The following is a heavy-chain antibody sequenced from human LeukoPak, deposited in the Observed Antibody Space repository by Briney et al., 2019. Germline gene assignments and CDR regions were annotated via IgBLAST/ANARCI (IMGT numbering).Heavy chain of an antibody. J-gene: IGHJ3*02. CDR3: ARSGDYYDTDAFDI. V-gene: IGHV4-39*07. CDR1: GGSISSSSYY. Sequence: SETLSLTCTVSGGSISSSSYYWGWIRQPPGKGLEWIGTIYYSRSTYYNPSLKSRVTISVDTSKNQFSLKLSSVTAADTAVYYCARSGDYYDTDAFDIWGQGTMVTVSS. CDR2: IYYSRST. D-gene: IGHD3-22*01.